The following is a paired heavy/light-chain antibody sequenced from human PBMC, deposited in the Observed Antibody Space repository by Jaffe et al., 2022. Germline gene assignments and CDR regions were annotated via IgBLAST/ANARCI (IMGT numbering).Light chain of an antibody. CDR3: SSYTSSRTWV. Sequence: QSALTQPASVSGSPGQSITISCTGTSSDVGGYNYVSWYQQHPGKAPKLMILDVSDRPSGVSNRFSGSKSGNTASLTVSGLQAEDEADYYCSSYTSSRTWVFGGGTKLTVL. V-gene: IGLV2-14*03. J-gene: IGLJ3*02. CDR1: SSDVGGYNY. CDR2: DVS.
Heavy chain of an antibody. CDR3: ARTLYGGNDY. Sequence: QVQLQESGPGLVKPSETLSLTCAVSGYSLSSGYYWGWIRQPPGKGLEWIGSISHTGSTYCNPSLKSRLTMSVDTSKNQFSLKLSSVTAADTAVYYCARTLYGGNDYRGQGTLVTVSS. J-gene: IGHJ4*02. CDR1: GYSLSSGYY. V-gene: IGHV4-38-2*01. D-gene: IGHD3-10*01. CDR2: ISHTGST.